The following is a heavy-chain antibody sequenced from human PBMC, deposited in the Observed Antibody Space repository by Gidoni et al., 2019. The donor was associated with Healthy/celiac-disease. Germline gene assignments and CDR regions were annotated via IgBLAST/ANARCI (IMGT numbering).Heavy chain of an antibody. V-gene: IGHV3-33*01. J-gene: IGHJ4*02. CDR3: ARVKGQLLWFGELDY. CDR1: GFAFSSYG. D-gene: IGHD3-10*01. CDR2: IGYDGSNK. Sequence: QVQLVESGGGVVQPGRSLRLSCAASGFAFSSYGMHWVRQAPGKGLEWVAVIGYDGSNKYYADSVKGRFTISRDNSKNTLYLQMNSLRAEDTAVYYCARVKGQLLWFGELDYWGQGTLVTVSS.